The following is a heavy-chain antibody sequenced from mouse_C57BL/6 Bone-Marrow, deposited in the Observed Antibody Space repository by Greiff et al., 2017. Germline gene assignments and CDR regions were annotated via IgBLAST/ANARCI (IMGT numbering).Heavy chain of an antibody. CDR1: GFSLTSYG. CDR3: ARRGRDYDGDYYAMDY. Sequence: VQLQESGPGLVQPSQSLSITCTVSGFSLTSYGVHWVRQSPGKGLEWLGVIWSGGSTDYNAAFISSLSIRKDNSKSQVFFKMNSLEADDTAIYYCARRGRDYDGDYYAMDYWGQGTSVTVSS. D-gene: IGHD2-4*01. J-gene: IGHJ4*01. V-gene: IGHV2-2*01. CDR2: IWSGGST.